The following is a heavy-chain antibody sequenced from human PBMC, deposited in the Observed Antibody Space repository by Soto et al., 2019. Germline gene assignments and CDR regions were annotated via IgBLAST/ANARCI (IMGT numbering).Heavy chain of an antibody. J-gene: IGHJ4*02. D-gene: IGHD1-26*01. V-gene: IGHV3-15*01. CDR2: IRSKTSGGTA. CDR3: TWKGATFDY. CDR1: GFTFSGAW. Sequence: EVQLVESGGGLVRPGESLRLSCAASGFTFSGAWMNWVRQPPGKGLEWVGLIRSKTSGGTADYAAPVKGRFTVSRDDSKNTLYLQMNSLKTEDTAMYYCTWKGATFDYWGQGTLVTGSS.